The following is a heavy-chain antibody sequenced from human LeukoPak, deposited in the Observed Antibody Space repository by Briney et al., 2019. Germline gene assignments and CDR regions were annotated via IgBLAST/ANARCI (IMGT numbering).Heavy chain of an antibody. Sequence: ASVKVSCKASGGTFISYAISWVRRAPGQGLEWMGGIIPIFGTANYAQKFQGRVTITTDESTSTAYMELSSLRSEDTAVYYCARADCGGDCNDAFDIWGQGTMVTVSS. CDR3: ARADCGGDCNDAFDI. J-gene: IGHJ3*02. D-gene: IGHD2-21*02. CDR2: IIPIFGTA. V-gene: IGHV1-69*05. CDR1: GGTFISYA.